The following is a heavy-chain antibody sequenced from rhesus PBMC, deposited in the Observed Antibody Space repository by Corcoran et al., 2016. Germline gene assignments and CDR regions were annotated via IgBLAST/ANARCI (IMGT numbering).Heavy chain of an antibody. V-gene: IGHV3-132*02. CDR2: ISIGGAR. CDR3: ARGRGNDYGLDS. Sequence: VEQLVESWGALVQPGASLRLSCAASEFHLLSYDLHWVRQAPGKVLDGVSAISIGGARYYLDSVKGRLTISRDNAKNSLYLQMNSLRAEDTAVYYCARGRGNDYGLDSWGQGVVVTVSS. J-gene: IGHJ6*01. D-gene: IGHD4-17*01. CDR1: EFHLLSYD.